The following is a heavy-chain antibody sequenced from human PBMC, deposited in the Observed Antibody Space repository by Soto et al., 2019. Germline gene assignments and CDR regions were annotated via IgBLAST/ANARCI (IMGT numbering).Heavy chain of an antibody. CDR2: INHSGST. D-gene: IGHD3-3*01. J-gene: IGHJ4*02. CDR1: GGSFIGYY. Sequence: PSETLSLTCAVYGGSFIGYYWSWIRQPPGKGLEWIGEINHSGSTNYNPSLKSRVTISVDTSKNQFSLKLSSVTAADTAVYYCARGPPYHYDFWVGSRPARLYSFVNWGPGTQVTGS. V-gene: IGHV4-34*01. CDR3: ARGPPYHYDFWVGSRPARLYSFVN.